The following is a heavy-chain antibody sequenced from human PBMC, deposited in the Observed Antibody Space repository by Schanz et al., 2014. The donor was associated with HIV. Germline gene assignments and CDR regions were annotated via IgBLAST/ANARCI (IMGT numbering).Heavy chain of an antibody. CDR1: GFTFSNYG. J-gene: IGHJ4*02. D-gene: IGHD1-26*01. CDR3: ASLVGATGLELDY. Sequence: VQLVESGGGVVQPGRSLRLSCAVSGFTFSNYGMHWVRQAPGKGLEWVAVISYDGSNKYYADSLKGRFTIARDNSKNMLFLQMNSLRAEDTAVYYCASLVGATGLELDYWGQGTLVTVSS. CDR2: ISYDGSNK. V-gene: IGHV3-30*03.